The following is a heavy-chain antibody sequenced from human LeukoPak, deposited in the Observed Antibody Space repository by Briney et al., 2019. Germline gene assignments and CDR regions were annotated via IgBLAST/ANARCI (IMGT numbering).Heavy chain of an antibody. D-gene: IGHD3-10*01. J-gene: IGHJ4*02. V-gene: IGHV1-18*01. CDR3: ARGSGSYSYFDY. Sequence: FTXXGXXWVRQAPGQGLEWMGWISAYNGNTNYAQKLQGRVTMTADTSTSTAYMELRSLRSDDTAVYYCARGSGSYSYFDYWGQGALVTVSS. CDR1: FTXXG. CDR2: ISAYNGNT.